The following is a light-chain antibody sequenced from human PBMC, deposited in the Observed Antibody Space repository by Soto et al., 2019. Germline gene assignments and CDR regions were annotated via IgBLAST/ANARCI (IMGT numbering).Light chain of an antibody. Sequence: AIRMTQSPSSLSASTGARVTITFRASQGISSYLAWYQQKPGKAPKLRIYAASTFQSGVPSRFSGSGSGTDFTLTISCLQSEDFATYYCQQYYSYPFTFGGGTKVEIK. V-gene: IGKV1-8*01. CDR3: QQYYSYPFT. CDR2: AAS. J-gene: IGKJ4*01. CDR1: QGISSY.